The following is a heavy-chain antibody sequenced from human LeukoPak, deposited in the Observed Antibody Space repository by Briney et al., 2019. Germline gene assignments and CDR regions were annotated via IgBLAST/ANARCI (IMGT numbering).Heavy chain of an antibody. Sequence: PGGSLRLSCAASGFTFSSYDMSWVRQAPGKGLEWVSYISGAGGTTYYADSVKGRFTISRDNSKNTMYLQMNSLRAEDTAVYYCAKDLVVTTYRDAFDIWGQGTMVTVSS. CDR2: ISGAGGTT. J-gene: IGHJ3*02. V-gene: IGHV3-23*01. CDR3: AKDLVVTTYRDAFDI. D-gene: IGHD2-8*02. CDR1: GFTFSSYD.